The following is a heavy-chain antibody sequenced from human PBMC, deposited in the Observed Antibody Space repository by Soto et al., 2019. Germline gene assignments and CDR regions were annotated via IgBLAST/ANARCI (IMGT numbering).Heavy chain of an antibody. D-gene: IGHD3-10*01. Sequence: QVQLVQSGAEVMKPGSSVKVSCKASGGTFSSYAISWVRQAPGQGLEWMGGIIPIFGTANYAQKFQGRVTITADESTSTAYMELSSLRSEDTAVYYCARGPPTYYYGSGSSLQHWGQGTLVTVSS. V-gene: IGHV1-69*12. CDR2: IIPIFGTA. J-gene: IGHJ1*01. CDR1: GGTFSSYA. CDR3: ARGPPTYYYGSGSSLQH.